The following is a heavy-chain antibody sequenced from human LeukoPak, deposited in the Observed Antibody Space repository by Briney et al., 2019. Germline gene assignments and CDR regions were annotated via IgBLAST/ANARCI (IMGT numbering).Heavy chain of an antibody. CDR1: GGSISSGGYY. J-gene: IGHJ5*02. V-gene: IGHV4-31*03. CDR3: ARGPGIAAAGNGYWFDP. D-gene: IGHD6-13*01. CDR2: IYYSGST. Sequence: SETLSLTCTVSGGSISSGGYYWSWIRQHPGKGLEWIGYIYYSGSTYYNPSLKSRVTISVDTSKNQFSLKLSSVAAADTAVYYCARGPGIAAAGNGYWFDPWGQGTLVTVSS.